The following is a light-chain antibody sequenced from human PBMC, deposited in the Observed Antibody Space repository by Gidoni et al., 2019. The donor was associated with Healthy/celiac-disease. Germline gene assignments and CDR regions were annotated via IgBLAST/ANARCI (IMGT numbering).Light chain of an antibody. V-gene: IGLV2-14*01. Sequence: QSALTQPASVSGSPGQSITISCTGTSSDGGGYNFVSWYQQHPGKAPKPMIYEVSNRPSGVPDRFSGSKSGNTASLTISGLQAEDEADYYCSSYTSSSWVFGGGTKLTVL. CDR3: SSYTSSSWV. CDR1: SSDGGGYNF. J-gene: IGLJ3*02. CDR2: EVS.